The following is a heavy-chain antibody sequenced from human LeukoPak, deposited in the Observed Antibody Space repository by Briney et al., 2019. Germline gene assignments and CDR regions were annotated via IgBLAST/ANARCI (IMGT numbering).Heavy chain of an antibody. CDR3: ARWGGTRQFYFDY. J-gene: IGHJ4*02. D-gene: IGHD3-16*01. V-gene: IGHV3-48*01. CDR1: GFTFSTYS. Sequence: GGSLRLSCAASGFTFSTYSMNWVRQAPGKGLEWVSYISDSSGTIYYADSVKGRFTISRDNAKNSLYLQMNSLRAEDTAVYYCARWGGTRQFYFDYWGQGTLATVSS. CDR2: ISDSSGTI.